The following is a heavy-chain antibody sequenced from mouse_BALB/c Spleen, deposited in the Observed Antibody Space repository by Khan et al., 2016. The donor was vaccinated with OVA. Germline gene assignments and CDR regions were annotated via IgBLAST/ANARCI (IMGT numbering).Heavy chain of an antibody. CDR2: INPSSGYT. J-gene: IGHJ2*01. CDR3: ARTHER. V-gene: IGHV1-4*01. CDR1: GYTFTSYT. Sequence: VELVESGAELARPGASVKMSCKASGYTFTSYTMHWVKQRPGQGPEWIGYINPSSGYTKSNQKLKDKATLTADKSSSTADMQLSSLTAEDSAVYYCARTHERWGQGTTLTVSS.